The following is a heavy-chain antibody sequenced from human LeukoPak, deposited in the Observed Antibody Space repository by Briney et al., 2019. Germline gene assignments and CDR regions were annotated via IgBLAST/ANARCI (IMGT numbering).Heavy chain of an antibody. CDR3: ARDPTGIAAAGRWFDP. J-gene: IGHJ5*02. D-gene: IGHD6-13*01. CDR1: GGSISSESYY. V-gene: IGHV4-39*02. CDR2: VYYTGST. Sequence: SETLSLTCTVSGGSISSESYYCGWIRQSPGKGLEWIGSVYYTGSTYYNPSLKSRVTISADTSKNQLSLKLNSVTAADTAVYYCARDPTGIAAAGRWFDPWGQGTLVTVSS.